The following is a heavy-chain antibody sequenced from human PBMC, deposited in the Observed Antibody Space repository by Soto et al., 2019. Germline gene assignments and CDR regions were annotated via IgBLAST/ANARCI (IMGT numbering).Heavy chain of an antibody. CDR3: ARQGDDFWSGYPYYFDC. J-gene: IGHJ4*02. CDR2: IIPIFGTA. Sequence: QVQLVQSGAEVKKPGSSVKVSCKASGGTFSSYAISWVRQAPGQGLEWMGGIIPIFGTANYAQKFQGRVTITADESTSTAYMELSSLRSEDTAVYYCARQGDDFWSGYPYYFDCWGQGTLVTVSS. V-gene: IGHV1-69*01. D-gene: IGHD3-3*01. CDR1: GGTFSSYA.